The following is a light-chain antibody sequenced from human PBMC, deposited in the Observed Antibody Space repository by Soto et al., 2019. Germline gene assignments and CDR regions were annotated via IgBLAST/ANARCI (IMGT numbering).Light chain of an antibody. Sequence: EIVMTQSPGTLSLSPGERATLSCRASQTVSRSALAWYQQKPGQAPRLLIFDTSNRATGIPARFSGSGSGTDFTLTISGLEPEDFAVYYCQQRANRPPITFGQGTRLEI. J-gene: IGKJ5*01. CDR3: QQRANRPPIT. CDR2: DTS. V-gene: IGKV3-11*01. CDR1: QTVSRSA.